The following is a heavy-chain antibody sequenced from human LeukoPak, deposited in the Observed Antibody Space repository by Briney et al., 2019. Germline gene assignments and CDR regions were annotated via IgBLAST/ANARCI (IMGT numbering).Heavy chain of an antibody. D-gene: IGHD3-22*01. CDR2: IYYSGST. CDR1: GGSISSSSYY. J-gene: IGHJ4*02. V-gene: IGHV4-39*01. Sequence: PSETLSLTCTVSGGSISSSSYYWGWIRQPPGKGLEWIGSIYYSGSTYYNPFLKSRVTISVDTSKNQFSLKLSSVTAADTAVYYCARRQGYYDSSGYPDYWGQGTLVTVSS. CDR3: ARRQGYYDSSGYPDY.